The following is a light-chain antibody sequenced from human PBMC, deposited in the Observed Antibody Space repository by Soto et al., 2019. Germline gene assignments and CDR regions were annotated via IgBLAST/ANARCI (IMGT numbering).Light chain of an antibody. V-gene: IGKV1-39*01. J-gene: IGKJ5*01. CDR2: GAS. Sequence: IPMSQSPSSLSASVGDRVPLTCRESQSISIYLNWYQLKPGKAPNLLMYGASYLKSGVPTRFSGSGSGTDFTLTISSLQPEDFAIYYCQQTYTTPEITFGQGTRLAI. CDR1: QSISIY. CDR3: QQTYTTPEIT.